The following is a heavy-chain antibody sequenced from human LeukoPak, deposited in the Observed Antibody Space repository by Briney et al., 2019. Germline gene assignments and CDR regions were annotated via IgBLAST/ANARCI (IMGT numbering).Heavy chain of an antibody. D-gene: IGHD3-10*02. Sequence: PGGSLRLSCAASGFTFSSYAMSWVRQAPGKGLEWVGRIKSKTDGGTTDYAAPVKGRFTISRDNSKNTLYLQMNSLRAEDTAVYYCAKVSYSSVIAYFDYWGQGTLVTVSS. CDR1: GFTFSSYA. J-gene: IGHJ4*02. CDR2: IKSKTDGGTT. CDR3: AKVSYSSVIAYFDY. V-gene: IGHV3-15*01.